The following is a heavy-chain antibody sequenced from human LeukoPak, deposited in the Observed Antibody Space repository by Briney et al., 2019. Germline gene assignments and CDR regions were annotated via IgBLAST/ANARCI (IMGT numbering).Heavy chain of an antibody. Sequence: SETLSLTCTVSGASISSYYWGWIRQPPGKGLEWIGFIYTSGSTNYNPSLKSPVTMSVDTSKSQFSLNLSSVTAADTAVYYCARLDGSNSFFDYWGRGTLVTVSS. V-gene: IGHV4-4*09. D-gene: IGHD4-11*01. J-gene: IGHJ4*02. CDR2: IYTSGST. CDR3: ARLDGSNSFFDY. CDR1: GASISSYY.